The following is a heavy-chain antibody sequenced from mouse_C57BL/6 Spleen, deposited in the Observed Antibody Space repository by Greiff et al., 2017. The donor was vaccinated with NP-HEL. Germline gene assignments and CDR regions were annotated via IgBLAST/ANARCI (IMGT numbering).Heavy chain of an antibody. V-gene: IGHV1-59*01. CDR2: IDPSDSYT. CDR3: AREGLGQDYFDY. CDR1: GYTFTSYW. Sequence: QVQLQQSGAELVRPGTSVKLSCKASGYTFTSYWMHWVKQRPGQGLEWIGVIDPSDSYTNYNQKFKGKATLTVDTSSSTPYMQLSSLTSEDSAVYYCAREGLGQDYFDYWGQGTTLTVSS. J-gene: IGHJ2*01. D-gene: IGHD4-1*01.